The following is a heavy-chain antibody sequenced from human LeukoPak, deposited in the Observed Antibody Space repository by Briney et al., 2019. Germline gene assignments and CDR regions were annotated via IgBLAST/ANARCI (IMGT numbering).Heavy chain of an antibody. CDR1: GASMSRYY. J-gene: IGHJ4*02. CDR2: IYYSGGT. Sequence: SETLSLTCTVSGASMSRYYWSWIRQPPGKEPEWMGYIYYSGGTKYNPPLKSRLTISVDRSMNQFSLKLTSVTAADTAVYYCARVEGRRGMGLDYFDYWGQGTLVIVSA. CDR3: ARVEGRRGMGLDYFDY. V-gene: IGHV4-59*01. D-gene: IGHD3-16*01.